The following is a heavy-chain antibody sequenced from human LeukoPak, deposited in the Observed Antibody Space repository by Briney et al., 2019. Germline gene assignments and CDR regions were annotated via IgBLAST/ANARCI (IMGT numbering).Heavy chain of an antibody. J-gene: IGHJ4*02. Sequence: ASVEVSCKASGYTFNNHYMYWVRQAPGQGLEWMGVINPSGGSTSYAQKFQGRVTMTRDTSTRTVYMEVNSLRSEDTAVYYCARQGTYSSAIGMGYWGQGTLVTVSS. V-gene: IGHV1-46*02. CDR1: GYTFNNHY. CDR3: ARQGTYSSAIGMGY. CDR2: INPSGGST. D-gene: IGHD6-19*01.